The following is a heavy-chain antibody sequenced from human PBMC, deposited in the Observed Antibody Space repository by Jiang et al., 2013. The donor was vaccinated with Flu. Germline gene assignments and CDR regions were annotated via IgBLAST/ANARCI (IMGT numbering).Heavy chain of an antibody. CDR1: GGSISSGSYY. Sequence: GSGLVKPSQTLSLTCTVSGGSISSGSYYWSWIRQPAGKGLEWIGRIYTSGSTNYNPSLKSRVTISVDTSKNQFSLKLSSVTAADTAVYYCARVMVVAATPSHNWFDPWGQGTLVTVSS. CDR3: ARVMVVAATPSHNWFDP. D-gene: IGHD2-15*01. V-gene: IGHV4-61*02. CDR2: IYTSGST. J-gene: IGHJ5*02.